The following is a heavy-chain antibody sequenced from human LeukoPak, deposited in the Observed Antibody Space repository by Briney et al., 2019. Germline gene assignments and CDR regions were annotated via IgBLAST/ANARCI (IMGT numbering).Heavy chain of an antibody. Sequence: SETLSLTCTVSGGSISSYYWSWIRQPPGKGLEWIGYIYYSGSTNYNPSLKSRVTISVDTSKNQFSLKLSSVTAADTAVYYCARALEYCSGGSCYSDRFRFDPWGQGTLVTVSS. D-gene: IGHD2-15*01. J-gene: IGHJ5*02. CDR2: IYYSGST. V-gene: IGHV4-59*01. CDR1: GGSISSYY. CDR3: ARALEYCSGGSCYSDRFRFDP.